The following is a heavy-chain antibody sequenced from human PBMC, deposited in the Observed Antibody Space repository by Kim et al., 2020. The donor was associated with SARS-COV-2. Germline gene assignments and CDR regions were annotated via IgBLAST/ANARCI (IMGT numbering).Heavy chain of an antibody. Sequence: GGSLRLSCAASRFTFSNYAMSWVRQAPGKGLEWVSAISGSGGSTYYADSVKGRFAISRDNSKNTLYLQMNSLRAGDTAVYYCAKLLGSGRDSFWYYYGMDVWGQGTTVTVSS. D-gene: IGHD3-10*01. V-gene: IGHV3-23*01. CDR1: RFTFSNYA. CDR2: ISGSGGST. J-gene: IGHJ6*02. CDR3: AKLLGSGRDSFWYYYGMDV.